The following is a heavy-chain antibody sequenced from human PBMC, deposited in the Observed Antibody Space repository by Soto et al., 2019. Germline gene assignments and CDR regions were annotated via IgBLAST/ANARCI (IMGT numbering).Heavy chain of an antibody. J-gene: IGHJ5*02. V-gene: IGHV1-3*01. D-gene: IGHD6-19*01. CDR2: INAGNGIT. Sequence: QVQLVQSGAEVKKPGASVKVSCKTSGYTFTNYAMHWVRQAPGQRLEWMGWINAGNGITKYSQKFQGRVTITRDTSASTAYMELDSLRSEDTAVYYCGRDLAVAGYNWFDPWGQGTLVTVSS. CDR1: GYTFTNYA. CDR3: GRDLAVAGYNWFDP.